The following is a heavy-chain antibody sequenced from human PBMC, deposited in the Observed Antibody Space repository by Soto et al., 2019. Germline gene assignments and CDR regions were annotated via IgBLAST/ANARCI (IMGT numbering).Heavy chain of an antibody. CDR3: ARELAAAGSFGY. V-gene: IGHV3-11*06. Sequence: GGSLRLSCAASGFTFSDYYMSWIRQARGEGLEWVSYISSSSSYTHYTDSVKGRFTISRDNAQNSMYLQVNSLRAEDTAVYDCARELAAAGSFGYWAQGTLVTVSS. CDR1: GFTFSDYY. CDR2: ISSSSSYT. J-gene: IGHJ4*02. D-gene: IGHD6-13*01.